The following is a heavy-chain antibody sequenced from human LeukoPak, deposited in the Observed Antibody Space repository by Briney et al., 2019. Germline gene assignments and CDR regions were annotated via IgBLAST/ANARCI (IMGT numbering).Heavy chain of an antibody. CDR1: GYTFTGYY. J-gene: IGHJ4*02. Sequence: GASVKVSCKASGYTFTGYYMHWVRQAPGQGLEWMGWINPNSGGTNYAQKFQGRVTMTRDTSISTAYMELSRLRSDDTAVYYCARTPPASYYYDSSGYYYYFDYWGQGTLVTVSS. D-gene: IGHD3-22*01. CDR3: ARTPPASYYYDSSGYYYYFDY. V-gene: IGHV1-2*02. CDR2: INPNSGGT.